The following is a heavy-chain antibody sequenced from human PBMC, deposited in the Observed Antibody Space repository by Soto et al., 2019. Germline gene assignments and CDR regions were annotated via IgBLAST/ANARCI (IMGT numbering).Heavy chain of an antibody. Sequence: GASVKVSCKASGGTFSSYTISWVRQAPGQGLEWMGIIIPSGGSTSYAQKFQGRVTMTRDTSTSTVYMELSSLRSEDAAVYYCASSGSYRTCDYWGQGTLVTVSS. D-gene: IGHD3-10*01. CDR3: ASSGSYRTCDY. J-gene: IGHJ4*02. CDR1: GGTFSSYT. CDR2: IIPSGGST. V-gene: IGHV1-46*03.